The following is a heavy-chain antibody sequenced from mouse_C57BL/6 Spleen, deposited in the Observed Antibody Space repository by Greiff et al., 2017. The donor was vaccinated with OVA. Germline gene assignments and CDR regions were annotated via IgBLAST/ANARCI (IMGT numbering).Heavy chain of an antibody. Sequence: EVQLQQSGPELVKPGASVKMSCKASGYTFTDYNMHWVKQSHGKSLEWIGYINPNNGGTSYNQKFKGKATLTVNKSSSTAYMELRSLKSEYSAVYDCARGERRGYYYAMDYWGQGTSVTVSS. J-gene: IGHJ4*01. CDR2: INPNNGGT. V-gene: IGHV1-22*01. D-gene: IGHD2-12*01. CDR3: ARGERRGYYYAMDY. CDR1: GYTFTDYN.